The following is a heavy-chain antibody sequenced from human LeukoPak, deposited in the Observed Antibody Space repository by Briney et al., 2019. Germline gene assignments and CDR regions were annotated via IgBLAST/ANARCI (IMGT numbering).Heavy chain of an antibody. J-gene: IGHJ5*02. Sequence: PSETLSLTCTVSGGSISSYYWSWIRQPPGKGLEWIGYIYYSGSTNYNPSLKSRVTISVDPSKNQFSLKLSSVTAADTAVYYCAVTDYYGSFGWFDPWGQGTLVTVSS. V-gene: IGHV4-59*08. CDR3: AVTDYYGSFGWFDP. CDR2: IYYSGST. D-gene: IGHD3-10*01. CDR1: GGSISSYY.